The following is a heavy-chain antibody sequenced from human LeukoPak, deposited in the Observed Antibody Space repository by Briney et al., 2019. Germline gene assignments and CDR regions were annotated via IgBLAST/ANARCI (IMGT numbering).Heavy chain of an antibody. CDR2: IYYGGST. J-gene: IGHJ5*02. D-gene: IGHD5-12*01. CDR3: ARGVGGYSGYDYGWFDP. Sequence: PGGSLRLSCAASGFTVSNNYMTWVRQAAGKGLEWIGGIYYGGSTYYNPSLKSRVTISADTSKNQCSLKLNSVTAADTAVYYCARGVGGYSGYDYGWFDPWGQGTLVTVSS. CDR1: GFTVSNNY. V-gene: IGHV4-59*05.